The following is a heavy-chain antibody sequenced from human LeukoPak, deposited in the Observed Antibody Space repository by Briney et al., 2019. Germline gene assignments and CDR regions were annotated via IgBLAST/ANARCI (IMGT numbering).Heavy chain of an antibody. V-gene: IGHV4-59*01. CDR3: ARDFFGDFDH. D-gene: IGHD2/OR15-2a*01. CDR2: IQYVGRT. Sequence: SETLSLTCTVSGGSINNYYWSWIRQPPGKGLEWIGYIQYVGRTYYSPSLKSRVTISMDLSKIQFSLKMSSVTAADTAVYYCARDFFGDFDHWGQEILVTVSS. J-gene: IGHJ4*02. CDR1: GGSINNYY.